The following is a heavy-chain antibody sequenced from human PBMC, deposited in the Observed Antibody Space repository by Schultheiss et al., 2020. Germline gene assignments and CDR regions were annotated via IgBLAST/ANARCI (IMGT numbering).Heavy chain of an antibody. CDR3: AIVTYYYDSSGYAYYFDY. D-gene: IGHD3-22*01. V-gene: IGHV1-18*01. CDR2: ISAYNGNT. CDR1: GYTFTSYG. Sequence: ASVKVSCKASGYTFTSYGISWVRQAPGQGLEWMGWISAYNGNTNYAQKLQGRVTMTTDTSTSTAYMELRSLRSDDTAVYYCAIVTYYYDSSGYAYYFDYWGQGTLVTVSS. J-gene: IGHJ4*02.